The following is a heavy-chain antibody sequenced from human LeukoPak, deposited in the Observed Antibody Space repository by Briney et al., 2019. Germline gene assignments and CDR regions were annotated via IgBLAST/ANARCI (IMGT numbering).Heavy chain of an antibody. CDR1: GLTFSNFW. Sequence: GGSLRLSCAASGLTFSNFWMTWVRLAPGRGLEWVASVKDDGSDRFYVDSVKGRFTISRDNSKNSLFLQMNSLRAEDTAVYYSSRGRSVSHWGRGTLVTVSS. CDR2: VKDDGSDR. CDR3: SRGRSVSH. V-gene: IGHV3-7*01. D-gene: IGHD1-1*01. J-gene: IGHJ4*02.